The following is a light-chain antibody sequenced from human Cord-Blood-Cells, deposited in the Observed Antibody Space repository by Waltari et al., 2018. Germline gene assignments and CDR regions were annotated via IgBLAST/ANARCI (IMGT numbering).Light chain of an antibody. CDR1: QSGLYRSNNKNY. J-gene: IGKJ2*03. CDR3: QQYYSTPYS. Sequence: DIVMTQSPDSLAVPLGERAPINCKSSQSGLYRSNNKNYLAWYQQKPRQPPKLLISWVSSPESGVPDRFSGSGTGTDVTLTFSSLQAEDGAVYFCQQYYSTPYSLGQGTTLEIK. CDR2: WVS. V-gene: IGKV4-1*01.